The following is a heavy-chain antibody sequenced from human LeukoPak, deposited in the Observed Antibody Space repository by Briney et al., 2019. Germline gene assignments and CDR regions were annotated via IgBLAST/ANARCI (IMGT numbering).Heavy chain of an antibody. CDR2: INPNSGGT. V-gene: IGHV1-2*02. Sequence: ASVKVSCKASGYTFTGYYMHWVRQAPGQGLEWMGWINPNSGGTNYAQKFQGRVTMTRDTSISTAYMELSRLRSDDTAMYYCAAELYSGTYGRCCSFAFWGQGTLVTVSS. J-gene: IGHJ4*02. D-gene: IGHD1-26*01. CDR1: GYTFTGYY. CDR3: AAELYSGTYGRCCSFAF.